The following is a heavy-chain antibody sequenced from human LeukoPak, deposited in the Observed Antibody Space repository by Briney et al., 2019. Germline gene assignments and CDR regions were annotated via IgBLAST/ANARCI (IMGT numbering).Heavy chain of an antibody. J-gene: IGHJ5*02. D-gene: IGHD2/OR15-2a*01. CDR1: GFTFSSYA. CDR3: AKEIVFLFGDP. Sequence: GGSLRLSCAASGFTFSSYAMSWVRQAPGKGLEWVATIVSDGYKAYYAGSVKGRFAICRDNSQNTVHLQMNSLRAEDTATYYCAKEIVFLFGDPWGQGALVTVSS. V-gene: IGHV3-23*01. CDR2: IVSDGYKA.